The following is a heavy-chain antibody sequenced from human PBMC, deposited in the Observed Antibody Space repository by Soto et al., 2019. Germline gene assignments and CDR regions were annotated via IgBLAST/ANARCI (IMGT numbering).Heavy chain of an antibody. CDR2: ISANNGNT. D-gene: IGHD3-3*01. V-gene: IGHV1-18*01. J-gene: IGHJ5*02. Sequence: ASVKVSCKASGYTFTTFGISWVRQAPGQGLEWVGWISANNGNTKYSQKFQGRVSLTTETSASTAYMELRSLRSDDTAVYYCARESEWLLTFDPWGQGTLVTVSS. CDR1: GYTFTTFG. CDR3: ARESEWLLTFDP.